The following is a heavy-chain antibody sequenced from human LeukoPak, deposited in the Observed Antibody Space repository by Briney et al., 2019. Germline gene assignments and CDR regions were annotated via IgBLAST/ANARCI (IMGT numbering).Heavy chain of an antibody. V-gene: IGHV3-21*01. CDR1: GFTFSSYA. CDR3: ARVAYSSSSEDY. J-gene: IGHJ4*02. D-gene: IGHD6-6*01. CDR2: ISSSSSYI. Sequence: GGSLRLSCAASGFTFSSYAMSWVRQAPGKGLEWVSSISSSSSYIYYADSVKGRFTISRDTAKNSLYLQMNSLRAEDTAVYYCARVAYSSSSEDYWGQGTLVTVSS.